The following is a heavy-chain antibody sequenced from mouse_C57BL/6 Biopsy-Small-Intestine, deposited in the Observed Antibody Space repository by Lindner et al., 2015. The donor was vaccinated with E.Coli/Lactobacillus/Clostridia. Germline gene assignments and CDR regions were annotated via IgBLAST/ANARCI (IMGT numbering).Heavy chain of an antibody. CDR3: ALRGDGDYWYFDV. Sequence: QLQESGGLRLSEAWGRQCKLSCKATGYTFTGYWIEWVKQRPGHGLEWIGEILPGSASTKYNEKFKGKATFTADTFSNTAYMQLSSLTTEDSAIYYCALRGDGDYWYFDVWGTGTTVTVSS. CDR1: GYTFTGYW. V-gene: IGHV1-9*01. D-gene: IGHD2-13*01. CDR2: ILPGSAST. J-gene: IGHJ1*03.